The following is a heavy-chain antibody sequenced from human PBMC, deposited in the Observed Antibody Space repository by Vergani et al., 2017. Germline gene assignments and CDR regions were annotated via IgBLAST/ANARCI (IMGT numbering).Heavy chain of an antibody. V-gene: IGHV4-59*01. D-gene: IGHD6-13*01. CDR3: ARDMSSSWYYYGMDV. J-gene: IGHJ6*02. CDR1: GGSISSYY. CDR2: IYYSGCT. Sequence: QVQLQESGPGLVKPSETLSLTCTVSGGSISSYYRSWIRQPPGKGLEWIGYIYYSGCTNYNPSLKSRVTISVDTSKNQFSLKLSSVTASDTAVYYCARDMSSSWYYYGMDVWGQGTTVTVSS.